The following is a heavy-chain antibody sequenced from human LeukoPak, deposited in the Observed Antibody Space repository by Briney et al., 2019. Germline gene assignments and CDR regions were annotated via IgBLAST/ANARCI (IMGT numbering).Heavy chain of an antibody. J-gene: IGHJ4*02. CDR1: GFTFSSYW. CDR2: IKQDGSEK. CDR3: ARGGPPYDSSGYYYELSY. Sequence: GGSLRLSCAASGFTFSSYWMSWVRQAPGKGLEWVANIKQDGSEKYYVDSVKGRFTISRDNAKNTLYLQMNSLRAEDTAVYYCARGGPPYDSSGYYYELSYWGQGTLVTVSS. D-gene: IGHD3-22*01. V-gene: IGHV3-7*01.